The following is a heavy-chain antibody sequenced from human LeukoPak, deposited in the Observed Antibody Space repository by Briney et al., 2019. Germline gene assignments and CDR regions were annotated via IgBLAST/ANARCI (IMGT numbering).Heavy chain of an antibody. J-gene: IGHJ6*02. CDR2: IYSCGST. CDR3: ARDLTQKTTSLDYYGMDV. CDR1: GFTVSSNY. V-gene: IGHV3-53*01. Sequence: GGSLRLSCAASGFTVSSNYMSWVRQAPGKGLEWVSVIYSCGSTYYADSVKGRFTISRDNSKNTLYLQMNSLRAEDTAVYYCARDLTQKTTSLDYYGMDVWGQGTTVTVSS. D-gene: IGHD1-7*01.